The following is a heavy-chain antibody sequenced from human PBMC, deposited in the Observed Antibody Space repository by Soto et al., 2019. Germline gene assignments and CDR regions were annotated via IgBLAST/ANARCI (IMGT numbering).Heavy chain of an antibody. CDR2: MSGTAGNT. D-gene: IGHD3-10*01. CDR1: GFTFSNYA. J-gene: IGHJ4*01. Sequence: EVQLLESGGGSVQPGGSLRLSCAASGFTFSNYAMTWVRQAPGKGLEWVSTMSGTAGNTYYADSVKGRFTISRDNSKNTLYLQMNSLRVEDTAVYYCAKKYYFGSGSYVVYFDYWGQEPWSPSPQ. V-gene: IGHV3-23*01. CDR3: AKKYYFGSGSYVVYFDY.